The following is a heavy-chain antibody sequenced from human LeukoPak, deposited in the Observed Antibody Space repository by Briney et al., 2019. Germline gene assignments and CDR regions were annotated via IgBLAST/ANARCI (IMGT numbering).Heavy chain of an antibody. CDR1: GITFSGYS. D-gene: IGHD1-26*01. CDR3: ARVGGATAVTMYFEY. V-gene: IGHV3-48*02. Sequence: QPGGSLRLSCVVSGITFSGYSMIWARQAPGKGLERLSFMTTSGNTIFYAESVKDRFTISRDNAKKSLYLQMNSLRDEDTAVYYCARVGGATAVTMYFEYWGQGTLVTVTS. CDR2: MTTSGNTI. J-gene: IGHJ4*02.